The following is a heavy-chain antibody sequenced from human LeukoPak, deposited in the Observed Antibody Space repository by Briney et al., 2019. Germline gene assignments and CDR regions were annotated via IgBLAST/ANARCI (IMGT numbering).Heavy chain of an antibody. Sequence: GGSLRLSCPASGFTFSNAWMSWVRQAQGKGLEWVGRIKSKTDGGTTDYAAPVKGRFTISRDDSKNTLYLQMNSLKTEDTAVYYCTTDLYYGLGDAFDIWGQGTMVTVSS. CDR2: IKSKTDGGTT. CDR1: GFTFSNAW. CDR3: TTDLYYGLGDAFDI. D-gene: IGHD3-10*01. J-gene: IGHJ3*02. V-gene: IGHV3-15*01.